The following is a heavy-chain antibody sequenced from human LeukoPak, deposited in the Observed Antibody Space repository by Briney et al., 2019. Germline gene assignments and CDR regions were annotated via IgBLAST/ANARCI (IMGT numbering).Heavy chain of an antibody. Sequence: GGSLRLSCAASGFTFSDYYMSWIRQAPGKGLEWVSYISSSSSYTNYADSVKGRFTISRENDKNSLYLQMNSLRAEDTAVYYCARATAYSSSWYNYWGQGTLVTVSS. D-gene: IGHD6-13*01. CDR2: ISSSSSYT. CDR3: ARATAYSSSWYNY. V-gene: IGHV3-11*06. J-gene: IGHJ4*02. CDR1: GFTFSDYY.